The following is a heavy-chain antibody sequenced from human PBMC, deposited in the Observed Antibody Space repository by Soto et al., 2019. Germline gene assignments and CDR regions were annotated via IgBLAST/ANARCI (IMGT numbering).Heavy chain of an antibody. CDR2: MHYTGFS. D-gene: IGHD4-17*01. CDR1: GDSVTSHY. J-gene: IGHJ4*02. V-gene: IGHV4-59*08. CDR3: ARQVYGDYLDY. Sequence: SETLSLTCSFSGDSVTSHYLTWIRQSPEKGLEWIGYMHYTGFSHYNPSLKSRLTISVDRSKNQFSLKLSSVTAADTAVYYCARQVYGDYLDYWGQGTLVTVSS.